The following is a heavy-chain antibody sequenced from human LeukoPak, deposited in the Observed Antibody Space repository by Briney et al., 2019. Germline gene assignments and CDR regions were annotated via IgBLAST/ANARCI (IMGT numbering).Heavy chain of an antibody. Sequence: GGSLRHSCSASGFTFSTYVMHWVRQAPGKGLEYVSAMSSNGGSTYYADSVKGRFTISRDNSKNTLYLQMSSLRAGDTAVYYCVKFYAGNGMWGQGTLVTVSS. CDR3: VKFYAGNGM. J-gene: IGHJ4*02. CDR1: GFTFSTYV. V-gene: IGHV3-64D*09. CDR2: MSSNGGST. D-gene: IGHD4-23*01.